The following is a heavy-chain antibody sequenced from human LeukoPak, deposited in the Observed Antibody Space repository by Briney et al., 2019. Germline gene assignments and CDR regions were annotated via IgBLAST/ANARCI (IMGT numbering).Heavy chain of an antibody. CDR3: AKERTYQLLFSWFDP. Sequence: GGSLRLSCAASGFTFSSYGMHWVRQAPGKGLEWVAFIRYDGSNKYYADSVKGRFTISRDNSKNTLYLQMNSLRAEDTAVYYCAKERTYQLLFSWFDPWGQGTLVTVSS. J-gene: IGHJ5*02. V-gene: IGHV3-30*02. CDR1: GFTFSSYG. D-gene: IGHD2-2*01. CDR2: IRYDGSNK.